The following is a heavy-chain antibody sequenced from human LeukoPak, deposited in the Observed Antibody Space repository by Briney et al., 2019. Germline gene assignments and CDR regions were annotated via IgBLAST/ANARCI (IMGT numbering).Heavy chain of an antibody. Sequence: SETLSLTCAVYGGSFSGYYWSWIRQPAGKGLESIGRTYTSGSTNYNPSLKSRVTISVDTSKNQFSLKLSSVTAADTAVYYCARVRGDYAPQYYYYYYMDVWGKGTTVTISS. J-gene: IGHJ6*03. CDR2: TYTSGST. CDR3: ARVRGDYAPQYYYYYYMDV. D-gene: IGHD4-17*01. CDR1: GGSFSGYY. V-gene: IGHV4-59*10.